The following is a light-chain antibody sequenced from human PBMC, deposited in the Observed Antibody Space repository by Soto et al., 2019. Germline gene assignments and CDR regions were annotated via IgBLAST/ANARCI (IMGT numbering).Light chain of an antibody. CDR3: SSYTSPTTSV. CDR2: EVS. J-gene: IGLJ1*01. V-gene: IGLV2-14*03. CDR1: SSDVGGYNY. Sequence: QSVLTQPASVSGSPGQSITISCTGTSSDVGGYNYVSWYQQHPGKGPKLMIYEVSNRPSGVFNRFSGSKSGNTATLTISGLQAEDEADYYCSSYTSPTTSVFGNGTKAPS.